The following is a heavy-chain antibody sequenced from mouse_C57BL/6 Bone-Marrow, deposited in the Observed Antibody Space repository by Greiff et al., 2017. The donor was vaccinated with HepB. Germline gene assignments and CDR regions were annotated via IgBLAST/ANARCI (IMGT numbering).Heavy chain of an antibody. Sequence: QVQLQQSGAELVKPGASVKISCKASGYAFSSYWMNWVKQRPGKGLEWIGQIYPGDGDTNYNGKFKGKATLTADKSSSTAYMQHSSLTSEDSAVYFCARWGLWLYYFDYWGQGTTLTVSS. CDR2: IYPGDGDT. CDR3: ARWGLWLYYFDY. D-gene: IGHD2-2*01. J-gene: IGHJ2*01. CDR1: GYAFSSYW. V-gene: IGHV1-80*01.